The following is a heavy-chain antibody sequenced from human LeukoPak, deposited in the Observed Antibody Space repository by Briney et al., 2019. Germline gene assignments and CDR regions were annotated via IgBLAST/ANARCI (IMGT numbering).Heavy chain of an antibody. CDR3: ARRPGYYYGSGSYYNTYYYFDY. CDR2: IYYSGST. D-gene: IGHD3-10*01. Sequence: SETLSLTCTVSGGSISSSSYYWGWIRQPPGEGLEWIGSIYYSGSTYYNASLKSRVTISVDTSKNQFSLKLSSVTAADTAIYYCARRPGYYYGSGSYYNTYYYFDYWGQGTLVTVSS. V-gene: IGHV4-39*01. J-gene: IGHJ4*02. CDR1: GGSISSSSYY.